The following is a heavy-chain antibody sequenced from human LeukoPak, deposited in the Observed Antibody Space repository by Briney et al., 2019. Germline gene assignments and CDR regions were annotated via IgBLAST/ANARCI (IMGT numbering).Heavy chain of an antibody. V-gene: IGHV4-4*07. CDR3: ARDHQLRYFDY. CDR2: MYISGGT. Sequence: SEALSLTCTVSGGSLSSYYWSWIRQPAGKGLEWIGRMYISGGTNYNPSLKSRVTMSVDTSKNQFSLKLTSVTAADTAVYYCARDHQLRYFDYWGQGTLVTVSS. J-gene: IGHJ4*02. D-gene: IGHD2-2*01. CDR1: GGSLSSYY.